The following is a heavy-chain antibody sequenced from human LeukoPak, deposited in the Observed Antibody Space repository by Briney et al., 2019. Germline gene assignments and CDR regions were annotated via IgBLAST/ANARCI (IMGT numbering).Heavy chain of an antibody. V-gene: IGHV3-23*01. Sequence: PGGSLRLSCAASGFTFSSYDMSWVRHAPGRGLECVSAISGSGGSTYYTHYVKGRFTISRDNSKNTLYLQMNSLRAEDTAVYYCAFEALGVYWGEGTLVTVSS. CDR2: ISGSGGST. CDR3: AFEALGVY. D-gene: IGHD7-27*01. CDR1: GFTFSSYD. J-gene: IGHJ4*02.